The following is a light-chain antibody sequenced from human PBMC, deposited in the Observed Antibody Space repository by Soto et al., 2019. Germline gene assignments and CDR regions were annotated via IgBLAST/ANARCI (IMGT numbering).Light chain of an antibody. Sequence: EIVLTQSPATLSLSPGERATLSCRASQSVSSYLAWYQHKPGQTPRLLIYDASNRATGIPARFSGSGSGTDFTLTISSLEPDDFAVYYCQQRSSWPRTFGQGTKLEIK. CDR1: QSVSSY. J-gene: IGKJ2*01. CDR3: QQRSSWPRT. V-gene: IGKV3-11*01. CDR2: DAS.